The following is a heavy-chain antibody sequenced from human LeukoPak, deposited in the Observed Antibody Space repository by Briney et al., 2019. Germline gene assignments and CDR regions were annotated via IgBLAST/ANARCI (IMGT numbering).Heavy chain of an antibody. V-gene: IGHV1-46*01. D-gene: IGHD2-2*01. Sequence: GASVKVSCKASGYTFTSYYMHWVRQAPGQGLEWMGIINPSGGSTSYAQKFQGRVTMTRDTSTSTVYMELSSLRSEDTAVYYCARERGPARGLEAFDICGQGTMVTVSS. CDR3: ARERGPARGLEAFDI. J-gene: IGHJ3*02. CDR1: GYTFTSYY. CDR2: INPSGGST.